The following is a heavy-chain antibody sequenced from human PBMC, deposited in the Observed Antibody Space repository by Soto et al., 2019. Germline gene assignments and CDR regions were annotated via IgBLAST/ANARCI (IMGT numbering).Heavy chain of an antibody. D-gene: IGHD6-19*01. CDR2: ISSVGGAT. CDR3: AKDRMPVSGTLFDF. Sequence: PGGSLRLSCAASGFTFGSYTMHWVRQAPGEGLEWVSGISSVGGATNYADSVKGRFTISRDNSKNTVYLQMNSLRGEDTAVYYCAKDRMPVSGTLFDFWGQGILVTVSS. V-gene: IGHV3-23*01. J-gene: IGHJ4*02. CDR1: GFTFGSYT.